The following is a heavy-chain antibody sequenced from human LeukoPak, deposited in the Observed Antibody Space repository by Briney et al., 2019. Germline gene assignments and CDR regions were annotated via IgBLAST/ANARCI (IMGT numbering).Heavy chain of an antibody. CDR3: TTKGCSSTSCTYRYYYMDV. V-gene: IGHV3-15*01. D-gene: IGHD2-2*01. J-gene: IGHJ6*03. CDR2: IKSKTDGGTT. Sequence: PGGSLRLSCAASGFTFSSYAMSWVRQAPGKGLEWVGRIKSKTDGGTTDYAAPVKGRFTISRDDSKNTLYLQMNSLKTEDTAVYYCTTKGCSSTSCTYRYYYMDVWGKGTTVTVSS. CDR1: GFTFSSYA.